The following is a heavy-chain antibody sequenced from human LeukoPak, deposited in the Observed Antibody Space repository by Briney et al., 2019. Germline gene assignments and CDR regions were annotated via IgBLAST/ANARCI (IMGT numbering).Heavy chain of an antibody. CDR3: ARDLGSSWYQEDAFDI. Sequence: GASVKVSCKASGYTFTGYYMHWVRQAPGQGLEWMGWINPNSGGTNYAQKLQGRVTMTTDTSTSTAYMELRSLRSDDTAVYYCARDLGSSWYQEDAFDIWGQGTMVTVSS. CDR2: INPNSGGT. CDR1: GYTFTGYY. D-gene: IGHD6-13*01. J-gene: IGHJ3*02. V-gene: IGHV1-2*02.